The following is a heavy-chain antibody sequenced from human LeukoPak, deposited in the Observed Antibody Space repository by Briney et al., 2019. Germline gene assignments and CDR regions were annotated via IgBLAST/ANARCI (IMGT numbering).Heavy chain of an antibody. V-gene: IGHV1-2*02. J-gene: IGHJ3*01. Sequence: ASVKVSCKASGYTFTGYYMHWVRQAPGQGLEWMGWINPDSGGTNNAQKFQGRVTMTRDTSIGTAYMELSRLRSDDTAVYYCARTFYDTLDSDAFDFWGQGTMVIVSS. CDR3: ARTFYDTLDSDAFDF. CDR1: GYTFTGYY. D-gene: IGHD2/OR15-2a*01. CDR2: INPDSGGT.